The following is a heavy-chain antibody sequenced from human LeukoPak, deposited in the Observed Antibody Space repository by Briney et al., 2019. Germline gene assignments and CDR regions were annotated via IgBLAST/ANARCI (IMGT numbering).Heavy chain of an antibody. CDR3: ARRGKGIPY. V-gene: IGHV4-30-2*01. D-gene: IGHD2-21*01. Sequence: PSETLSLTCTVSGGFISSGGYYWSWIRQPPGKGLEWIGYIYHSGSTYYNPSLKSRVTISVDRSKNQFSLKLSSVTAADTAVYYWARRGKGIPYWGQGTLVTVSS. J-gene: IGHJ4*02. CDR2: IYHSGST. CDR1: GGFISSGGYY.